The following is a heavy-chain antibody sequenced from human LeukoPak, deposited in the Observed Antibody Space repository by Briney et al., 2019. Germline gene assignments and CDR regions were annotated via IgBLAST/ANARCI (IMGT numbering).Heavy chain of an antibody. Sequence: ASVKVSCKVSGYTLTELSMHWVRQAPGKGLEWRGGFDPEDGETIYAQKFQGRVTMTEDTSTDTAYMELSSLRSEDTAVYYCATGYSSATGGYYFDYWGQGTLVTVSS. V-gene: IGHV1-24*01. CDR3: ATGYSSATGGYYFDY. J-gene: IGHJ4*02. CDR2: FDPEDGET. D-gene: IGHD6-19*01. CDR1: GYTLTELS.